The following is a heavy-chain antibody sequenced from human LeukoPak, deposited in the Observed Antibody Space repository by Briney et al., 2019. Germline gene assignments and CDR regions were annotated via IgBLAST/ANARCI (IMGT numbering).Heavy chain of an antibody. CDR2: ISGSGGST. J-gene: IGHJ4*02. V-gene: IGHV3-23*01. Sequence: GGSLRLSCAASGFTFSSYAMSWVRQAPGKGLEWVSAISGSGGSTYYADSVKGRFIISRDNSKNTLYLQMNSLRAEDTAVYYCAKGIVGATRKINFFDYWGQGTLVTVSS. CDR3: AKGIVGATRKINFFDY. CDR1: GFTFSSYA. D-gene: IGHD1-26*01.